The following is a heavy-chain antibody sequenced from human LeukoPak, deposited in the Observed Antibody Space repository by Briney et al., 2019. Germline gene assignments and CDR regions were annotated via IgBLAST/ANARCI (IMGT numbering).Heavy chain of an antibody. D-gene: IGHD4-23*01. V-gene: IGHV4-34*01. CDR1: GGSFSGYY. CDR3: AGWRGWKLHPFDY. J-gene: IGHJ4*02. CDR2: INHSGNT. Sequence: ETLSLTCAVYGGSFSGYYWSWIRQPPGKGLEWIGEINHSGNTNYNPSLKSRLTISIDTSKNQFSLKLTCVTAADPAVYYWAGWRGWKLHPFDYWGKGTLVTVSS.